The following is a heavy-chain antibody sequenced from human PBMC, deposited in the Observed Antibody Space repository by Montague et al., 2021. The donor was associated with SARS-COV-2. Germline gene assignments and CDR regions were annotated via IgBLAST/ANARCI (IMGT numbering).Heavy chain of an antibody. CDR2: ISQSGST. Sequence: SETLSLTCAVYGGSFSSYYWSWIRQPPGKGLEWTGEISQSGSTNYNHSLKSRVTISIDTSKNQFSLKLSSVTAADTAVYYCARFADRMLGNASYDGMDVWGQGTTVTVSS. D-gene: IGHD1-14*01. V-gene: IGHV4-34*01. J-gene: IGHJ6*02. CDR3: ARFADRMLGNASYDGMDV. CDR1: GGSFSSYY.